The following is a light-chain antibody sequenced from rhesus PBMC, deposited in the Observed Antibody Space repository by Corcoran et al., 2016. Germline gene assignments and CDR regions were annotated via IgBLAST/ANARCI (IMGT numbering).Light chain of an antibody. Sequence: EIVMTQSPATLSLSPGERATLSCRASQSVSSSLAWYQQKPGQAPRLLIYEAASRATGIPDRFSGSGSGTDFTLTISSLEPEDVAVYDGLQHSNWYSFGQGTKVEIK. J-gene: IGKJ2*01. CDR2: EAA. V-gene: IGKV3-24*01. CDR3: LQHSNWYS. CDR1: QSVSSS.